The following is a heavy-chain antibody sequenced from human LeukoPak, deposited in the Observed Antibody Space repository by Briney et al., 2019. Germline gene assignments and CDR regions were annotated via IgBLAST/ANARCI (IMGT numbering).Heavy chain of an antibody. CDR1: AFTLSSYA. D-gene: IGHD2-2*01. J-gene: IGHJ4*01. CDR2: ISYDGSNK. V-gene: IGHV3-30-3*01. CDR3: ARDRAGVPAAPGDY. Sequence: PGRSLRLSCAASAFTLSSYAMHWVRQAPGKGLEWAAVISYDGSNKYYADSVKGRFTISRDNSKNTLYLQMNSLRAEDTAVYYCARDRAGVPAAPGDYWGHGTLVTVSS.